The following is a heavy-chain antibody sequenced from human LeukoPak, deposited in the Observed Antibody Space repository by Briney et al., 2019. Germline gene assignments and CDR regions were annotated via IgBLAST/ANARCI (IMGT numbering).Heavy chain of an antibody. D-gene: IGHD5-18*01. CDR2: INQGGSDQ. V-gene: IGHV3-7*01. CDR3: ARGQYGYGYPHFDY. J-gene: IGHJ4*02. CDR1: GFAFSSYW. Sequence: PGGSLRLSCAASGFAFSSYWMSWVRQAPGKGLEWVANINQGGSDQRYAGSVKGRFTISRGNSKKSLDLQLNSLRVEDSAMYFCARGQYGYGYPHFDYWGQGILVTVSA.